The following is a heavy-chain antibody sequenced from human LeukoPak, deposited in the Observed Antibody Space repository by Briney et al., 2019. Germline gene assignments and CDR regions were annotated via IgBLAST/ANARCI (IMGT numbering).Heavy chain of an antibody. V-gene: IGHV3-9*01. CDR2: ISWNSGSI. Sequence: GRSLRLSCAAPGFTFDDYAMHWVRQAPGKGLEWVSGISWNSGSIGYADSVKGRFTISRDNAKNSPYLQMNSLRAEDTALYYCARGARYDSRYYFDYWGQGTLVTVSS. D-gene: IGHD3-22*01. CDR3: ARGARYDSRYYFDY. CDR1: GFTFDDYA. J-gene: IGHJ4*02.